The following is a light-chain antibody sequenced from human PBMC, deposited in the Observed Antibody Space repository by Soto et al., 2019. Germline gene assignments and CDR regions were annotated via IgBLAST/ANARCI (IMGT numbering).Light chain of an antibody. J-gene: IGLJ1*01. CDR2: EDS. CDR3: CSYTGATTAYV. V-gene: IGLV2-23*01. CDR1: RNDVGNYNL. Sequence: QSVLAQPASVSGSPGQSITVSCTGSRNDVGNYNLVSWYQQSPGKAPKLLIYEDSKRPSGVSNRFSGSKSGDTASLTISGLQTEDEDDYYCCSYTGATTAYVFGTGTKVTVL.